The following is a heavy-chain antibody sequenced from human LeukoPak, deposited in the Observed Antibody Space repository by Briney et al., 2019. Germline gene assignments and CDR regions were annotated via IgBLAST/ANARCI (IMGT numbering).Heavy chain of an antibody. J-gene: IGHJ4*02. V-gene: IGHV4-4*07. D-gene: IGHD6-13*01. CDR1: GGSISSYY. CDR3: ARDASSRIAADGHFDY. CDR2: IYTSGST. Sequence: SETLSLTCTVSGGSISSYYWSWIRQPAGKGLEWIGRIYTSGSTNYNPSLKSRVTMSVDTSKNQFSLKLSSVTAADTAVYYCARDASSRIAADGHFDYWGQGTLVTVSS.